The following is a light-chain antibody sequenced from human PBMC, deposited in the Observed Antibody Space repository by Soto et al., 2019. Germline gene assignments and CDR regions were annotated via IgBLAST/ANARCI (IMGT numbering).Light chain of an antibody. CDR2: KAS. CDR1: QSISTW. V-gene: IGKV1-5*03. CDR3: QQYNTDPLT. J-gene: IGKJ4*01. Sequence: DIQMTQSPSTLSASVGDRVTITCRASQSISTWLAWYQQKPGKAPKLLIYKASSLEGGVPSRFSGSGSGTEFNSTVSSPQPDDFATYYCQQYNTDPLTFGGGNTVEIK.